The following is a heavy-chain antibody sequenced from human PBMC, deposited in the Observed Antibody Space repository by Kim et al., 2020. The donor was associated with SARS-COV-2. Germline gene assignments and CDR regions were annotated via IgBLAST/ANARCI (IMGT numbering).Heavy chain of an antibody. D-gene: IGHD3-10*01. J-gene: IGHJ3*02. V-gene: IGHV4-30-2*01. CDR1: GGFVSSGGYS. CDR2: IYHSGST. CDR3: ARGSRGEAPDAFNI. Sequence: SETLSLTCAVSGGFVSSGGYSWSWIRQPPGKGLEWIGYIYHSGSTYYNPSLKSRVTMSIDRFKNQFSLKLNSVTAADTAVYFCARGSRGEAPDAFNIWGQGTMVTVSS.